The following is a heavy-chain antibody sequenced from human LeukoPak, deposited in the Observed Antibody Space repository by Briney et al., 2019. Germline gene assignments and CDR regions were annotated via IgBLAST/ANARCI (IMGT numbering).Heavy chain of an antibody. D-gene: IGHD3-10*01. CDR2: INHRGST. V-gene: IGHV4-34*01. Sequence: SETLSLTCAVYGGSFSGYYWSWIRQPPGKGLEWIGEINHRGSTNYNTSLKSRVTLSVGTSKNQVCQKLSSVTAAEPSVYYRASRRGGSGSYSARSCQQWGQGTLVTVSS. J-gene: IGHJ1*01. CDR3: ASRRGGSGSYSARSCQQ. CDR1: GGSFSGYY.